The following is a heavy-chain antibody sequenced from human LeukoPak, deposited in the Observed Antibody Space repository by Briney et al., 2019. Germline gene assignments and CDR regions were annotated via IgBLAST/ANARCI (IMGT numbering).Heavy chain of an antibody. J-gene: IGHJ4*02. Sequence: GASVKVSCKASGYIFTSYGISWVRQAPGQGLEWVGWINTYNGNANYAQKLQGRVSMTTDTSTSTAYMELRSQRSDDTAFYYCARNSYSNGWYVIDYWGQGTLVTVSS. V-gene: IGHV1-18*01. CDR1: GYIFTSYG. CDR2: INTYNGNA. D-gene: IGHD6-19*01. CDR3: ARNSYSNGWYVIDY.